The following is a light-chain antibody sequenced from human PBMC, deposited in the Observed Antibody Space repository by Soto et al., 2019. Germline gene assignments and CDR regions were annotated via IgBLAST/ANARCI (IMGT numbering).Light chain of an antibody. CDR2: DAS. CDR1: QSISSW. Sequence: DIQMTQSPSTLSASVGDRVTITCRASQSISSWLAWYQQKPGKAPKLLIYDASSLESVVPSRFSGSGSGTEFTLPISSLQPDDFATYYCQQYNSYLYTFGQGTKLEIK. CDR3: QQYNSYLYT. J-gene: IGKJ2*01. V-gene: IGKV1-5*01.